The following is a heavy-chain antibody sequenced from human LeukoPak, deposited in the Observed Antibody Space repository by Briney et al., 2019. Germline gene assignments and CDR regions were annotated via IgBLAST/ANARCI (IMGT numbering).Heavy chain of an antibody. V-gene: IGHV3-48*02. J-gene: IGHJ5*02. CDR2: INSRSSTI. Sequence: GGSLRLSCAASGFDFSDESMNWVRQAPGKGLEWISYINSRSSTIYYADSVKGRFTSSRDNGKNSLYLQVNSLRDEDTAVYFCAKAGAYGAINTWGQGTLVTVSS. CDR1: GFDFSDES. CDR3: AKAGAYGAINT. D-gene: IGHD3-10*01.